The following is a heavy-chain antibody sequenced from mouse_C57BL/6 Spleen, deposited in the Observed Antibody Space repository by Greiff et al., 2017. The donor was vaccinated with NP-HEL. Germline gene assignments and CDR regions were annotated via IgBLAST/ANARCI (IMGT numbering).Heavy chain of an antibody. J-gene: IGHJ2*01. CDR3: TRESDSSGYGFDY. Sequence: SGTVLARPGASVKMSCKTSGYTFTSYWMHWVKQRPGQGLEWIGAIYPGNSDTSYNQKFKGKAKLTAVTSASTAYMELSSLTNEDSAVYYCTRESDSSGYGFDYWGQGTTLTVSS. CDR2: IYPGNSDT. CDR1: GYTFTSYW. D-gene: IGHD3-2*02. V-gene: IGHV1-5*01.